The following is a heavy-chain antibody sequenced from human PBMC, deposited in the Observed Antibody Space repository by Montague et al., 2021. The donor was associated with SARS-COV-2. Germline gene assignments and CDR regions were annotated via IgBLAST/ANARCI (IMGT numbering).Heavy chain of an antibody. J-gene: IGHJ3*02. Sequence: TLSLTCSVSGGSIRSGGYSWSWIRPPPGKGLKWIVYFYHSGSIYCNPSLKSRVTISVDRSKNHFSLKLTAVTAADTAVYYFAGVLGGTHSDDAFDIWGQGTMVTVSS. CDR2: FYHSGSI. CDR1: GGSIRSGGYS. D-gene: IGHD1-26*01. V-gene: IGHV4-30-2*01. CDR3: AGVLGGTHSDDAFDI.